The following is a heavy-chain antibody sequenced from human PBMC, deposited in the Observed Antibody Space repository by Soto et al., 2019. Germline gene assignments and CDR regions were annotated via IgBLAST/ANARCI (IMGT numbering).Heavy chain of an antibody. J-gene: IGHJ5*02. CDR2: MYFGGSF. D-gene: IGHD2-21*01. CDR1: GASVSTGY. Sequence: SETLSLTCTVSGASVSTGYWSWIRQPPGKGLEWIGFMYFGGSFNYNPSLTGRVTISVETSKNQFSMKVTSVTAADSAVYYCAGVRGPYCGGECYPPTPNWFDPWGQGTLVTVSS. CDR3: AGVRGPYCGGECYPPTPNWFDP. V-gene: IGHV4-59*02.